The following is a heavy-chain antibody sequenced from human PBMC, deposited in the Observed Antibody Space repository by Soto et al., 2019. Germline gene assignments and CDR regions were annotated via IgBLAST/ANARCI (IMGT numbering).Heavy chain of an antibody. D-gene: IGHD5-12*01. J-gene: IGHJ4*02. CDR1: GFTVSSNY. V-gene: IGHV3-66*01. CDR2: IYSGGST. CDR3: ARGTTLNGWLRNYFDY. Sequence: EVQLVESGGGLVQPGGSLRLSCAASGFTVSSNYMSWVRQAPGKGLEWVSVIYSGGSTYYADSVKGRFTISRDNSKNTLYLQMNSLRAEDTAVYYCARGTTLNGWLRNYFDYWGQGTLVTVSS.